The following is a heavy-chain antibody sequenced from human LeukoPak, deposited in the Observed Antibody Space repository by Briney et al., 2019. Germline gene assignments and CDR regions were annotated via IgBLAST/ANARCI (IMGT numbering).Heavy chain of an antibody. V-gene: IGHV3-23*01. J-gene: IGHJ4*02. CDR3: AKDPQKWYMSSGWYGVY. CDR2: ISGSGGST. D-gene: IGHD6-19*01. CDR1: GFTFSSYA. Sequence: GGSLRLSCAASGFTFSSYAMSWVRQAPGKGLEWVSAISGSGGSTYYADSVKGRFTISRDNSKNTLYLQMNSLRAEDTAVYYCAKDPQKWYMSSGWYGVYWGQGTLVTVSS.